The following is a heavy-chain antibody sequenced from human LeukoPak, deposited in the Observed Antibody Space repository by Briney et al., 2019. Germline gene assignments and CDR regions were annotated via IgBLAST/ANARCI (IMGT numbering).Heavy chain of an antibody. D-gene: IGHD2-2*01. Sequence: PGGSLRLSCADSGLTFSSYAMNWVRQAPGKGLEWVSVISDSGGSTYYADSVKGRFTISRDNSKNTLYLQMNSLRAEDTAVYYCAKEPSVPAAPYYFDYWGQGTLVTVSS. CDR2: ISDSGGST. CDR1: GLTFSSYA. J-gene: IGHJ4*02. V-gene: IGHV3-23*01. CDR3: AKEPSVPAAPYYFDY.